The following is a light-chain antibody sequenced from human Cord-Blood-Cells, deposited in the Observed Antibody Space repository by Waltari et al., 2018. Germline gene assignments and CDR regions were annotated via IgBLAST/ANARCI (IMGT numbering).Light chain of an antibody. CDR1: RRDVGGYNI. Sequence: QSALTQPASVSGSPGKSITISCTGTRRDVGGYNIFSWYQQHPGKAPKLMIYEGSKRPSGVSNRFSGSKSGNTASLTISGLQAEDEADYYCCSYAGSSTWVFGGGTKLTVL. V-gene: IGLV2-23*01. CDR3: CSYAGSSTWV. J-gene: IGLJ3*02. CDR2: EGS.